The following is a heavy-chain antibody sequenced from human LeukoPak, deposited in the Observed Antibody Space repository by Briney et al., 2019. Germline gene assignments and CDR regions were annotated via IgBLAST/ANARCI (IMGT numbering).Heavy chain of an antibody. CDR3: AREKQQPAPFDP. Sequence: ASVKVSCKASGGTFSSYAISWVRQAPRQGLEWMGGIIPIFGTANYAQKFQGRVTITTDESTSTAYMELSSLRSEDTAVYYCAREKQQPAPFDPWGQGTLVTVSS. CDR1: GGTFSSYA. CDR2: IIPIFGTA. J-gene: IGHJ5*02. V-gene: IGHV1-69*05. D-gene: IGHD6-13*01.